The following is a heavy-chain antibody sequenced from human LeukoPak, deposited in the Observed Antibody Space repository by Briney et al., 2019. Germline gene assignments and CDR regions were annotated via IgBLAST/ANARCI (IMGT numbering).Heavy chain of an antibody. CDR1: GDSMYYYVTHY. D-gene: IGHD5-24*01. Sequence: PSETLSLTCTVSGDSMYYYVTHYWSWIRQPAGKGLEWIGRVYSSGGANYNPSLKSRVTISVDASKNQFFLQLSSVTAADTAVYYCARLNMATITGSIWFDPWGQGTLVTVSS. CDR2: VYSSGGA. V-gene: IGHV4-61*02. J-gene: IGHJ5*02. CDR3: ARLNMATITGSIWFDP.